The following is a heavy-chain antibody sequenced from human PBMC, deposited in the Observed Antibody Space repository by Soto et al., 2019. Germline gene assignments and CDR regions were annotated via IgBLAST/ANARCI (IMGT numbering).Heavy chain of an antibody. D-gene: IGHD3-10*01. Sequence: GGSLRLSCAASGFTFSSYWMSWVRQAPGKGLEWVANIKQDGSEKYYVDSVKGRFTISRDNAKNSLYLQMNSLRAEDTAVYYCARGHGPLWFGERRAPWGQGTLVTVSS. CDR2: IKQDGSEK. CDR1: GFTFSSYW. V-gene: IGHV3-7*01. CDR3: ARGHGPLWFGERRAP. J-gene: IGHJ5*02.